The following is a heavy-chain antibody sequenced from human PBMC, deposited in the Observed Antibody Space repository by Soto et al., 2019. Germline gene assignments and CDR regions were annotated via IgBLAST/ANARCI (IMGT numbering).Heavy chain of an antibody. D-gene: IGHD2-21*01. CDR1: GFTFSSYW. CDR3: ARVAYVDESFDY. CDR2: TKPDGSEK. V-gene: IGHV3-7*01. Sequence: EVHLVESGGGLVQPGGSLRLSCAASGFTFSSYWMTWVRQAPGKGLAWVANTKPDGSEKHYVGSVKGRFTISRDNAKNALFLQMDSLRAEDTAVYYCARVAYVDESFDYWGQGTLVTVSS. J-gene: IGHJ4*02.